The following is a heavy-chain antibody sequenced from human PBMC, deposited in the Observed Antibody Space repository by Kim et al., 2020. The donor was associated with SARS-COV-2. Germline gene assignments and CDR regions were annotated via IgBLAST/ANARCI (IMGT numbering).Heavy chain of an antibody. Sequence: SETLSLTCAVYGGSFSGYYWSWIRQPPGKGLEWIGEINHSGSTNYNPSLKSRVTISVDTSKNQFSLKLSSVTAADTAVYYCARGRGYCSSTSCYAYYYYYGMDVWGQGTTVTVSS. CDR2: INHSGST. J-gene: IGHJ6*02. CDR1: GGSFSGYY. D-gene: IGHD2-2*01. V-gene: IGHV4-34*01. CDR3: ARGRGYCSSTSCYAYYYYYGMDV.